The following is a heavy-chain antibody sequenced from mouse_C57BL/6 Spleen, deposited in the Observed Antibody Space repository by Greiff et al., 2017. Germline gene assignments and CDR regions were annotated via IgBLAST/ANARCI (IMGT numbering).Heavy chain of an antibody. CDR2: IHPNSGST. CDR3: ARPLITTVDYAMDY. D-gene: IGHD1-1*01. J-gene: IGHJ4*01. V-gene: IGHV1-64*01. CDR1: GYTFTSYW. Sequence: QVQLQQSGTVLARPGASVKMSCKTSGYTFTSYWMHWVKQRPGQGLEWIGMIHPNSGSTNYNEKFKSKATLTVDKSSSTAYMQLSSLTSEDSAVYYCARPLITTVDYAMDYWGQGTSVTVSS.